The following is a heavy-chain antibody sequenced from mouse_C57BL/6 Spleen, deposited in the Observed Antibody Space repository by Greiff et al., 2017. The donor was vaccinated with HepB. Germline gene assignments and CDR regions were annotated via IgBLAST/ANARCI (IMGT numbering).Heavy chain of an antibody. CDR2: ISSGGSYT. Sequence: EVQLVESGGDLVKPGGSLKLSCAASGFTFSSYGMSWVRQTPDKRLEWVATISSGGSYTYYPDSVKGRFTISRDNAKNTLYLQMSSLKSEDTAMYYCARQEVTHFDYWGQGTTLTVSS. J-gene: IGHJ2*01. V-gene: IGHV5-6*01. D-gene: IGHD2-3*01. CDR3: ARQEVTHFDY. CDR1: GFTFSSYG.